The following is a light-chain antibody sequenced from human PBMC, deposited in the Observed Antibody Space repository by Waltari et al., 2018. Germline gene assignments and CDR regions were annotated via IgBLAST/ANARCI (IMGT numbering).Light chain of an antibody. V-gene: IGKV3-20*01. CDR3: QKYDFLPAT. J-gene: IGKJ1*01. CDR2: HTS. CDR1: QGVGKY. Sequence: EIVLTQSPGTLSLSPGERATLSCRASQGVGKYFAWYQQRPGQAPRLLLYHTSIRATSIPDRFSGSGYGTVFSLIISRLDPEVFAVYYCQKYDFLPATFGQGTTVEIK.